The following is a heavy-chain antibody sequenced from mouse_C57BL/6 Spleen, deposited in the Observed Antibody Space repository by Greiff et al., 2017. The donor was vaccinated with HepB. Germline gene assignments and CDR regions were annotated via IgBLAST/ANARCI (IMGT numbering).Heavy chain of an antibody. J-gene: IGHJ3*01. CDR1: GYTFTEYT. CDR2: FYPGSGSI. V-gene: IGHV1-62-2*01. D-gene: IGHD2-4*01. Sequence: VQRVESGAELVKPGASVKLSCKASGYTFTEYTIHWVKQRSGPGLEWIGWFYPGSGSIKYNEKFKDKATLTADKSSSTVYMGHSRLRSEDAAVYFCARQEDQRYDYDRGWFAYWGQGTLVTGSA. CDR3: ARQEDQRYDYDRGWFAY.